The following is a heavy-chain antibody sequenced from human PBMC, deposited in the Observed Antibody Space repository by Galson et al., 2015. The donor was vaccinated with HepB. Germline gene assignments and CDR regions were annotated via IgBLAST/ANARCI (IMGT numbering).Heavy chain of an antibody. V-gene: IGHV3-9*01. CDR1: GFTFDDYA. Sequence: SLRLSCAVSGFTFDDYAMHWVRQAPGKGLEWVSGISWNSDSIGYADSVKGRFTISRDNAKNSLYLQMNSLRAEDTALYYCAKDLGIAVAGTSSSHFDYWGQGTLVTVSS. CDR2: ISWNSDSI. D-gene: IGHD6-19*01. CDR3: AKDLGIAVAGTSSSHFDY. J-gene: IGHJ4*02.